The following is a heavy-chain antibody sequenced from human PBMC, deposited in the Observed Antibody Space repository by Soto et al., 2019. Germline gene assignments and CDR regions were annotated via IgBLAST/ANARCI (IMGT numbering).Heavy chain of an antibody. D-gene: IGHD5-12*01. Sequence: GGSLRLSCVGSGFTFSSYWMGWVRQTPGKGLEWVATIKADGTEKYYVDSVKGRFTFSRDNAKTSVYLEMNSLRAEDTAVYYCVTAVRGYNANGDLWGQGXTVTVYS. J-gene: IGHJ6*02. CDR1: GFTFSSYW. CDR2: IKADGTEK. CDR3: VTAVRGYNANGDL. V-gene: IGHV3-7*03.